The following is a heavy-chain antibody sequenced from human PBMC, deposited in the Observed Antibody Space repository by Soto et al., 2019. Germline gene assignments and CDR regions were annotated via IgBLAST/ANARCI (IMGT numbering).Heavy chain of an antibody. CDR2: INPNTGGT. V-gene: IGHV1-2*02. Sequence: ASVKVSCKASGYTFTDSYIQWVRQAPGQGLEWMGWINPNTGGTNYAQKFQGRVTMTRDTSITTAYMDLSRLRSDDTAIYYCAKAFTSSSEIDHWGQGTLVTVSS. CDR1: GYTFTDSY. CDR3: AKAFTSSSEIDH. D-gene: IGHD6-6*01. J-gene: IGHJ4*02.